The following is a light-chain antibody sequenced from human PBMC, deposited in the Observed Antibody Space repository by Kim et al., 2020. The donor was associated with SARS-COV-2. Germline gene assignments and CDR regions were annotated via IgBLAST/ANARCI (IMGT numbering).Light chain of an antibody. CDR3: QSRDSGGKVV. V-gene: IGLV3-19*01. Sequence: SSELTQDPVVSVALGQTVSITCRGDRLRSYYATWYQQKPGQAPVLVIYGRNSRPSGIPDRFSGSASGSTASLTITGTQAEDEADFYCQSRDSGGKVVFGGGTKVTVL. CDR2: GRN. CDR1: RLRSYY. J-gene: IGLJ3*02.